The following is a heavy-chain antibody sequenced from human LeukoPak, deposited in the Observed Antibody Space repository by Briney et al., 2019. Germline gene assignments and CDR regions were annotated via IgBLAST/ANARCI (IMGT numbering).Heavy chain of an antibody. CDR3: ARIYFDY. V-gene: IGHV3-23*01. J-gene: IGHJ4*02. Sequence: GGSLRLSCAASGFTFTSYSMNWVRQAPGKGLEWVSTISGGGGSTYYADSVKGRFTISRDNAKNSLYLQMNSLRAEDTAVYYCARIYFDYWGQGTLVTVSS. CDR1: GFTFTSYS. D-gene: IGHD5-12*01. CDR2: ISGGGGST.